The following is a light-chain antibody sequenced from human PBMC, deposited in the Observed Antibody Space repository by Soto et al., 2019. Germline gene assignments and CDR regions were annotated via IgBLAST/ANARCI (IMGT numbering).Light chain of an antibody. CDR3: QQRSNWHPLT. J-gene: IGKJ5*01. V-gene: IGKV3D-11*02. CDR2: DAS. Sequence: EIVLTQSPATLSLSPGERATLSCRASQSVSSYLAWYQQKPGQAPRLLIYDASNSATGIPARFSGSGPGTDFTLTISSLEPEDFAVYYCQQRSNWHPLTFGGGTRLEIK. CDR1: QSVSSY.